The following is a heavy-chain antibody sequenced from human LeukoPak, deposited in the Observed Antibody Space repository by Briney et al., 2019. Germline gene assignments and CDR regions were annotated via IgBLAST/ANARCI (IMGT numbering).Heavy chain of an antibody. CDR1: GGSISSSSYY. CDR2: IYYSGST. CDR3: VRSWGIVDSNSWHYFDY. J-gene: IGHJ4*02. V-gene: IGHV4-39*01. D-gene: IGHD6-13*01. Sequence: SETLSLTCTVSGGSISSSSYYWGWIRQPPGKGLEWIGSIYYSGSTYFNPSLKSRVTISVDTSKNQFSLKLSSVTAADTAVYYCVRSWGIVDSNSWHYFDYWGQGTLVTVSS.